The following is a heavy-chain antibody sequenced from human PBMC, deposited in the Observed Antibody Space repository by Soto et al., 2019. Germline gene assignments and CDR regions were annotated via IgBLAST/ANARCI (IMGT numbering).Heavy chain of an antibody. J-gene: IGHJ4*02. Sequence: QLVQSGAEVKKPGSSVKVSCXASGGTFSSYAISWXXXXXXXXXXXMGGIIPIFGTANYAQKFQGRVTITADKSTSTAYMELSSLRSEDTAVYYCARTLGEYDSSGYFDYWGQGTLVTVSS. CDR1: GGTFSSYA. CDR2: IIPIFGTA. D-gene: IGHD3-22*01. V-gene: IGHV1-69*06. CDR3: ARTLGEYDSSGYFDY.